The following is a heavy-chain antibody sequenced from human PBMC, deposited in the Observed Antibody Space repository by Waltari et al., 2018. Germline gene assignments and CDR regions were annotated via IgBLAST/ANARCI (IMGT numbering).Heavy chain of an antibody. CDR2: IKPNRGDT. V-gene: IGHV1-2*02. J-gene: IGHJ4*02. CDR1: GYTFTDYY. D-gene: IGHD5-12*01. Sequence: QVQLVQSGAEVKKPGASVKVSCKGSGYTFTDYYMHWVRQAPGQGLEWMGWIKPNRGDTNYAQKFQGRVTVTRDTSISTAYMELSRLRSDDTAVYYCARSIVAPGGGPDPSLDYWGQGTLVTVSS. CDR3: ARSIVAPGGGPDPSLDY.